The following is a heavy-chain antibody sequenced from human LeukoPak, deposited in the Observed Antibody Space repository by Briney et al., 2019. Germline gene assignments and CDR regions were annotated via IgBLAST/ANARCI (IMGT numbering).Heavy chain of an antibody. J-gene: IGHJ3*02. D-gene: IGHD3-9*01. CDR2: ISAYNGNT. CDR1: GYTFTSYG. CDR3: ARVYDILTGYPDAFDI. V-gene: IGHV1-18*01. Sequence: ASVKVSCKASGYTFTSYGISWVRQAAGQRLEWMGWISAYNGNTNYAQKLQGRVTMTTDTSTSTAYMELRSLRSDDTAVYYCARVYDILTGYPDAFDIWGQGTMVTVSS.